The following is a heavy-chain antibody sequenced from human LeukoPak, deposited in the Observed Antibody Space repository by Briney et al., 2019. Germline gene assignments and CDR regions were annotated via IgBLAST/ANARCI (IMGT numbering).Heavy chain of an antibody. D-gene: IGHD3-9*01. V-gene: IGHV3-23*01. Sequence: GGSLRLSCAASGFAFSNYAMSWVRQAPGKGLEWVSAITGSGGNTYYADSVKGRFTISRDNSKNTVFLQMNSLRAEDTAVYYCAKWGDYDVLTGYYVSDYWGQGTLVTVSS. CDR2: ITGSGGNT. J-gene: IGHJ4*02. CDR1: GFAFSNYA. CDR3: AKWGDYDVLTGYYVSDY.